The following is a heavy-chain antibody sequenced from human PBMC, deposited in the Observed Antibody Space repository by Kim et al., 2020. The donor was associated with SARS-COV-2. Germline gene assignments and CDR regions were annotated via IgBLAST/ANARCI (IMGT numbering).Heavy chain of an antibody. CDR2: LFSDRRT. Sequence: GGSLRLSCAASGFTVSVVHMSWVRQAPGKGLEWVSLLFSDRRTFYADSVKDRFTISRDDSRNTVYLEMSSLTPEDTAAYYCARHDWFDPWGHGTQVTVSS. CDR1: GFTVSVVH. V-gene: IGHV3-53*01. CDR3: ARHDWFDP. J-gene: IGHJ5*02.